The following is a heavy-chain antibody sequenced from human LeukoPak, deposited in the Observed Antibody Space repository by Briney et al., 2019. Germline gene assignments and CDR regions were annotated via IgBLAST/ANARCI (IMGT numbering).Heavy chain of an antibody. CDR1: GFTFSNGW. V-gene: IGHV3-15*01. CDR2: IKSKTDGRTT. CDR3: TTRYCSSTSCSEVMDV. J-gene: IGHJ6*04. D-gene: IGHD2-2*01. Sequence: GGSLRLSCAASGFTFSNGWMSWVRQAPGKGLEWVGRIKSKTDGRTTDYAAPVKGRFTISRDDSKNTLYLQMNSLKTEDTAVYYCTTRYCSSTSCSEVMDVWGKGTTVTVSS.